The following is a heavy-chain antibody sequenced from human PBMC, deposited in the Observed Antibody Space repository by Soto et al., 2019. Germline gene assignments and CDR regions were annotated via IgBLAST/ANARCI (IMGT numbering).Heavy chain of an antibody. V-gene: IGHV3-23*01. CDR1: GFKISSSS. CDR2: ISGSGGST. D-gene: IGHD6-19*01. J-gene: IGHJ4*02. Sequence: GSLRLSCAAFGFKISSSSMNWVRQAPGRGLEWVSAISGSGGSTYYADSVKGRFTISRDNSKNTLYLQMNSLRAEDTAVYYCAKGIAVAGTGYWGQGTLVIVSS. CDR3: AKGIAVAGTGY.